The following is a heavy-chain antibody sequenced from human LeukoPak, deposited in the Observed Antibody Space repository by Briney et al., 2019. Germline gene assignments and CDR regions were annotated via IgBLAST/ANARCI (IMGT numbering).Heavy chain of an antibody. V-gene: IGHV4-59*01. Sequence: SETLSLTCTVSGGSISNSYWSWIRQPPGKGLEWIGFFHDSESTNYNPSLKSRVSISLDTSKNQVSLWLSSVTAADTAVYYCARGDASGRPGIGFDFWGQGTLVTVSS. D-gene: IGHD1-26*01. CDR2: FHDSEST. CDR3: ARGDASGRPGIGFDF. CDR1: GGSISNSY. J-gene: IGHJ4*02.